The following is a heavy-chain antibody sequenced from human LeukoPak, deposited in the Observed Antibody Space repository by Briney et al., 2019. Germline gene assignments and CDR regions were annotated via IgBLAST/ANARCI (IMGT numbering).Heavy chain of an antibody. V-gene: IGHV3-21*01. Sequence: GGSLRLSCAASGFTFSSYSMNWVRQAPGKGLEWVSSISSSSSYIYYADSVKGRFTISRDNAKNSLYLQMNSLRAEDTAVYYCARDVARATTVTTYPWGQGTLVTVSS. CDR2: ISSSSSYI. J-gene: IGHJ5*02. CDR3: ARDVARATTVTTYP. CDR1: GFTFSSYS. D-gene: IGHD4-17*01.